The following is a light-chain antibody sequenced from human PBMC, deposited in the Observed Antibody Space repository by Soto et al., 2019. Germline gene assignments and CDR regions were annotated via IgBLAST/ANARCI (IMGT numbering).Light chain of an antibody. CDR1: QGISSY. CDR3: QQYYSYPYT. CDR2: AAS. V-gene: IGKV1-8*01. Sequence: IRMTQSPSSLSASTGDRVTITCRASQGISSYLAWYQQKPGKAPKLLIYAASTLQSGVPSRFSGSGSGTDFTLTISCLQSEDFATFYCQQYYSYPYTFGQGTKLEIK. J-gene: IGKJ2*01.